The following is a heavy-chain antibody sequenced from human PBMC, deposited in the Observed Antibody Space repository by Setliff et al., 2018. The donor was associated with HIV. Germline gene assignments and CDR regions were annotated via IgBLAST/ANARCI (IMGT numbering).Heavy chain of an antibody. CDR2: INHSGST. V-gene: IGHV4-34*01. Sequence: SETLSLTCAVYGGSFSDYYWSWIRQPPGKGLEWIGEINHSGSTNYNPSLKSRVTISVDTSKNQFSLKLNSVTAAGTAVYYCARERSLITVRRYFDNWGQGTLVTVSS. CDR3: ARERSLITVRRYFDN. CDR1: GGSFSDYY. J-gene: IGHJ4*02. D-gene: IGHD1-1*01.